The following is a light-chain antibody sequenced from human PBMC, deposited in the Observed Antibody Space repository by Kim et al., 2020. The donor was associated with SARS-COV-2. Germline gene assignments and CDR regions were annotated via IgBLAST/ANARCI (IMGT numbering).Light chain of an antibody. CDR3: QQRTNWPPT. CDR1: QSVRRY. CDR2: DAS. Sequence: LSPVESATLSCRASQSVRRYLAWYQQKPGQAPRLLIYDASNRATGIPARFSGSGSGTDFTLTISSLEPEDFAVYYCQQRTNWPPTFGQGTRLEIK. J-gene: IGKJ5*01. V-gene: IGKV3-11*01.